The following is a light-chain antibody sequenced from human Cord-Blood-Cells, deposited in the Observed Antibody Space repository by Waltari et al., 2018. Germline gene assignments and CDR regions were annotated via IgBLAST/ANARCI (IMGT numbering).Light chain of an antibody. V-gene: IGLV8-61*01. CDR1: SGSVSTSYY. CDR3: VLYMGSGIWV. CDR2: STN. Sequence: QTVVTQEPSFSVSPGGTVTLTCGLSSGSVSTSYYPSWYQQNPGQAPRTLLYSTNTRSSGVPDRFSGSILGNKAALTITGAQADDESDYYCVLYMGSGIWVFGGGTKLTVL. J-gene: IGLJ3*02.